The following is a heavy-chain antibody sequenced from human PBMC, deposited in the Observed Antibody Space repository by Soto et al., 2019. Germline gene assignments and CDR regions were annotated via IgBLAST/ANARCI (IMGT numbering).Heavy chain of an antibody. Sequence: GGSLRLSCAASGFTFSSDWMSWVRQAPGKGLEWVANIKQDGSEKYYVDSVKGRFTISRDNAKNSLYLQMNSLRAEDTAVYYCARDIVVVVAATPHWYFDLWGRGTLVTVSS. V-gene: IGHV3-7*01. CDR2: IKQDGSEK. J-gene: IGHJ2*01. D-gene: IGHD2-15*01. CDR1: GFTFSSDW. CDR3: ARDIVVVVAATPHWYFDL.